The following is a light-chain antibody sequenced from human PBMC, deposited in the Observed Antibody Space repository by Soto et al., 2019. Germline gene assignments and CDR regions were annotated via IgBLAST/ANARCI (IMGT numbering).Light chain of an antibody. V-gene: IGKV3-15*01. Sequence: EIVMTQSPATLSVSPGERATLSCRASQSVTSNLAWYQQKPGQAPRLLMYGVPTRATGIPARFGGSGSATEFTLTISSLQSEDFAVYYCQQYSQWPLTFGGGTKVDI. CDR1: QSVTSN. CDR2: GVP. J-gene: IGKJ4*01. CDR3: QQYSQWPLT.